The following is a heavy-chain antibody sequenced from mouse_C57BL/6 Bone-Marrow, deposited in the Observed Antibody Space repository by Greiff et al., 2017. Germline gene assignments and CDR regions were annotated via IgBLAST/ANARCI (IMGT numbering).Heavy chain of an antibody. V-gene: IGHV2-5*01. CDR1: GFSLTSYG. J-gene: IGHJ4*01. D-gene: IGHD2-1*01. CDR3: AKKGVTSYYAMDY. Sequence: VQLQQSGPGLVQPSQSLSITCTVSGFSLTSYGVHWVRQSPGKGLEWLGVIWRGGSTDYNAAFMSRLSITKDNSKSQVFVKMNSLQADDTAIYYCAKKGVTSYYAMDYWGQGTSVTVSS. CDR2: IWRGGST.